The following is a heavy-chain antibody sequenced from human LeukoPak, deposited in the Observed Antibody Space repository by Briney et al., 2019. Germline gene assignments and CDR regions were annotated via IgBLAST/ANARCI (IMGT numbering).Heavy chain of an antibody. J-gene: IGHJ5*02. CDR2: IHYSGST. CDR1: GGSISSYY. Sequence: SETLSLTCTVSGGSISSYYWSWIWQPPGKGLEWIGYIHYSGSTNYNPSLKSRVTISVDTSKNQLSLKLSSVTAADTAVYYCARAPTYYYDSSGYYWNWFDPWGQGTLVTVSS. CDR3: ARAPTYYYDSSGYYWNWFDP. V-gene: IGHV4-59*01. D-gene: IGHD3-22*01.